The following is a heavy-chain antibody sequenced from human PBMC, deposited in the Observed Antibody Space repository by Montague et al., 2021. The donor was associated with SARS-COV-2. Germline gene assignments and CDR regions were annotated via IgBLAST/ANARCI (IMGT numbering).Heavy chain of an antibody. J-gene: IGHJ3*02. Sequence: TLSPTCTVSGGSISNGGYYCSWIRQHPGKGLEWIGYMYDSGSTYYNPSLTSRVTMSLDTPKNQFSLKLSSVTAADTAVYYCARGDGVVVAAPYIWGQGTMVTVSS. CDR1: GGSISNGGYY. CDR3: ARGDGVVVAAPYI. D-gene: IGHD2-15*01. CDR2: MYDSGST. V-gene: IGHV4-31*03.